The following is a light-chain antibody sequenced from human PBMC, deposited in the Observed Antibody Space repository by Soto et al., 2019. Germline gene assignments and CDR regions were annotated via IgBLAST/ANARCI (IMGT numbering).Light chain of an antibody. CDR3: QQSYNTPPT. CDR2: DAS. V-gene: IGKV1-5*01. Sequence: DIQMTQSPSTLSASVGDRVTITCRASQSISSWLAWYQQKPGKAPKLLIYDASSLECGVPSRFSGSGSGTEFTLTISSLQPEDFATYYCQQSYNTPPTFGQGTKVDI. J-gene: IGKJ1*01. CDR1: QSISSW.